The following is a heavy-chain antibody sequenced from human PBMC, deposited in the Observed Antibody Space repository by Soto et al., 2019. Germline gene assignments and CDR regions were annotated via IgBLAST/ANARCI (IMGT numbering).Heavy chain of an antibody. CDR2: IIPFFKGT. CDR3: ATDAPLNYYDSTYYYYAMDV. V-gene: IGHV1-69*13. Sequence: ASVKVSCKASGGTFSGHAISWVRQAPGQGLEWLGVIIPFFKGTKYAQKFQGRVTITADDSMSTAYMDLFSLRSEDTAVYYCATDAPLNYYDSTYYYYAMDVWGQGTTVTVSS. D-gene: IGHD3-9*01. J-gene: IGHJ6*02. CDR1: GGTFSGHA.